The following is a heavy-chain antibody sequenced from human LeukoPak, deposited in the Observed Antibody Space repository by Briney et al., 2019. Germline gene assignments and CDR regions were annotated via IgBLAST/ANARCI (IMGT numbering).Heavy chain of an antibody. D-gene: IGHD3-3*01. J-gene: IGHJ4*02. V-gene: IGHV1-46*01. CDR3: ASPSYYDFWSGYYPLDY. Sequence: ASVNVSCKASGYTFTSYYMHWVRQAPGQALEWMGIINPRGGSTSYAQKFQGRVTMTRDTSTSTVYMELSSRRSEDTAVYYCASPSYYDFWSGYYPLDYWGQGTLVTVSS. CDR1: GYTFTSYY. CDR2: INPRGGST.